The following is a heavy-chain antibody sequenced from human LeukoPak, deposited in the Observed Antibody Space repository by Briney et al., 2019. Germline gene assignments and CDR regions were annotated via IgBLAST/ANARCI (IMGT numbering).Heavy chain of an antibody. V-gene: IGHV3-64D*06. CDR1: GFTFSSYA. CDR2: ISSNGGGT. J-gene: IGHJ4*02. D-gene: IGHD3-22*01. Sequence: PGGSLRLSCSASGFTFSSYAMHWVRQAPGKGLEYVSAISSNGGGTYYADSVKGRFTISRDNSKNTLYLQMSSLRAEDTAVYYCVKDLVGAYYYDSSGYYYAEGGFQVDYWGQGTLVTVSS. CDR3: VKDLVGAYYYDSSGYYYAEGGFQVDY.